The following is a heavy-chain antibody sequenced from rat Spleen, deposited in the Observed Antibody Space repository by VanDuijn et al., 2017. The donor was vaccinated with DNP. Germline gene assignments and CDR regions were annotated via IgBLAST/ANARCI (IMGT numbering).Heavy chain of an antibody. CDR2: ISYDGGST. D-gene: IGHD1-12*02. CDR3: ARHDSDYYDGSYSSAFAY. CDR1: GSTFSDYY. J-gene: IGHJ3*01. Sequence: EVQLVEFGGGLVQPGRSLKLSCAASGSTFSDYYMAWVRQGPTGGLEWVASISYDGGSTYYRDSVKGRFTISRDNARSSLYRQMNSLKSEDTATYYCARHDSDYYDGSYSSAFAYWGQGTLVTVSS. V-gene: IGHV5-20*01.